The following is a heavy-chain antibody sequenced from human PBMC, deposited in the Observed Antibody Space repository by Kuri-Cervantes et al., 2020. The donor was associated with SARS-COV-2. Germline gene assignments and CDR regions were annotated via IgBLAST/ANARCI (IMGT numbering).Heavy chain of an antibody. D-gene: IGHD1-1*01. CDR1: GFTFSNAW. V-gene: IGHV3-74*01. J-gene: IGHJ4*02. CDR3: VRDGDHWNFDY. Sequence: GESLKISCAASGFTFSNAWMNWARQAPGKGLVWVSRINPDGSYTNNADSVKGRFTLSRDNAKNMLFLQMNSLRAEDTAVYYCVRDGDHWNFDYWGQGTLVTVSS. CDR2: INPDGSYT.